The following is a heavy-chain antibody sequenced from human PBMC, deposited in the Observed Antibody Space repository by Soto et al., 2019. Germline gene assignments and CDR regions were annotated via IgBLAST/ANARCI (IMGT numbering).Heavy chain of an antibody. J-gene: IGHJ6*02. CDR3: ARADSSGWPKHEYYYYGMDV. V-gene: IGHV3-30*03. Sequence: GGSLRLSCAASGFTFSSYGMHWVRQVQGKGLEWVAVISYDGSNKYYADSVKGRFTISRDNSKNTLYLQMNSLRAEDTAVYYCARADSSGWPKHEYYYYGMDVWGQGTTVTVSS. CDR1: GFTFSSYG. CDR2: ISYDGSNK. D-gene: IGHD6-19*01.